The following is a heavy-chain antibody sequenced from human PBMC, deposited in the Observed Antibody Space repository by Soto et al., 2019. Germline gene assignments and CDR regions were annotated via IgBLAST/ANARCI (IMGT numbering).Heavy chain of an antibody. CDR1: GFTFSSYA. CDR3: ARRGSGSYYDY. Sequence: EVQLLESGGGLVQPGGSLRLSCAASGFTFSSYAMRWVRQAPVKGLEWVSAISGSGGSTYYADSVKGRFTISRDNSKNTLYLQMNSPRAEDTAVYYCARRGSGSYYDYWGQGTLVTVSS. V-gene: IGHV3-23*01. J-gene: IGHJ4*02. CDR2: ISGSGGST. D-gene: IGHD1-26*01.